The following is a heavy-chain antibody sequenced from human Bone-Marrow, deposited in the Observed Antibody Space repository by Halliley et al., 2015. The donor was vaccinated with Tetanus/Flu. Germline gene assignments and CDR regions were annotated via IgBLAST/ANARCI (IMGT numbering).Heavy chain of an antibody. D-gene: IGHD2-8*01. J-gene: IGHJ6*02. CDR2: DGHTT. Sequence: DGHTTYYADSVKGRFSISRDNSKNSLYLQMNSLRPEDTALYYFARAIGDVVSMVYALYGMDVWGQGTPVTVSS. CDR3: ARAIGDVVSMVYALYGMDV. V-gene: IGHV3-43D*04.